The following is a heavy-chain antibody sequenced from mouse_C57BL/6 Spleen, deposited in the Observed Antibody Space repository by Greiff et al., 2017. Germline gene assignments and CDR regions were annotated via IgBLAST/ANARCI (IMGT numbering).Heavy chain of an antibody. J-gene: IGHJ1*03. CDR2: LWRGGST. CDR3: AKNAKDSNYGWYFDV. CDR1: GFSLTSYG. Sequence: VQLQQSGPGLVQPSQSLSITCTVSGFSLTSYGVHWVRQSPGKGLEWLGVLWRGGSTDYNAAFMSRLSITKDNSKSQVFFKMNSLQADDTAIYYCAKNAKDSNYGWYFDVWGTGTTVTVSS. V-gene: IGHV2-5*01. D-gene: IGHD2-5*01.